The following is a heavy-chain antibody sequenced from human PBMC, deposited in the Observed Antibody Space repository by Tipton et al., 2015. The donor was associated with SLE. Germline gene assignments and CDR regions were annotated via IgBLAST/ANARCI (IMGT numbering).Heavy chain of an antibody. CDR2: IYTSGST. CDR3: ARFHLKSYYEFDS. J-gene: IGHJ5*01. CDR1: GGSINSFY. V-gene: IGHV4-4*07. D-gene: IGHD1-26*01. Sequence: LRLSCTVSGGSINSFYWTWVRQPAGKGLEWIGRIYTSGSTNYNPSLKSRVTMSVDTSKNQFSLKLSSVTASDTAVYFCARFHLKSYYEFDSWGQGTLVTVSP.